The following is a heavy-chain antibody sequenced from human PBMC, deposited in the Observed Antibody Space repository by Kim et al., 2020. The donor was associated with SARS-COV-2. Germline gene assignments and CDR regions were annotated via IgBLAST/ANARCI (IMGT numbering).Heavy chain of an antibody. CDR2: INGSGDTT. D-gene: IGHD1-26*01. CDR1: GFIFGNYA. J-gene: IGHJ3*01. Sequence: GGSLRLSCAASGFIFGNYAMSWVRQAPGKGLEWVSSINGSGDTTYYADSVKGRFTISRDNSKNTLYLQMNSLRAEDTAVYHCAKYVIVGTARGNFDLWGQGTVVTVSS. V-gene: IGHV3-23*01. CDR3: AKYVIVGTARGNFDL.